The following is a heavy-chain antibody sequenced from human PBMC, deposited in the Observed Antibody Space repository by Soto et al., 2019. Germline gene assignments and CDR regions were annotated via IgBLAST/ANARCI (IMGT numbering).Heavy chain of an antibody. D-gene: IGHD1-26*01. CDR1: GGSISSGGYS. Sequence: SETLSLTCAVSGGSISSGGYSWSWIRQPPGKGLEWIGYIYHSGSTYYNPSLKSRVTISVDRSKNQFSLKRSSVTAADTAVYYCARGGSLVGATVPFDYWGQGTLVTVSS. V-gene: IGHV4-30-2*01. CDR2: IYHSGST. J-gene: IGHJ4*02. CDR3: ARGGSLVGATVPFDY.